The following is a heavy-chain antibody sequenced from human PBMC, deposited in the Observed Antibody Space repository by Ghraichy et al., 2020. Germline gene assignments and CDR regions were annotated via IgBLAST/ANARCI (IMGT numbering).Heavy chain of an antibody. Sequence: GESLNISCAASGFTFSSYWMSWVRQAPGKGLEWVANIKQDGSEKYYVDSVKGRFTISRDNAKNSLYLQMNSLRAEDTAVYYCARLSFHASEYDSSGYFDYWGQGTLVTVSS. J-gene: IGHJ4*02. CDR1: GFTFSSYW. CDR3: ARLSFHASEYDSSGYFDY. D-gene: IGHD3-22*01. V-gene: IGHV3-7*01. CDR2: IKQDGSEK.